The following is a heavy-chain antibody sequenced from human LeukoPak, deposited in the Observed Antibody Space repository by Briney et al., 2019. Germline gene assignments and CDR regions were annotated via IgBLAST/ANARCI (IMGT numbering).Heavy chain of an antibody. V-gene: IGHV3-7*01. CDR1: GFTFDDYG. J-gene: IGHJ4*02. CDR2: IKQDGSEK. CDR3: VASWEYYYGSGSRPFDY. Sequence: PGGSLRLSCAASGFTFDDYGMSWVRQAPGKGLEWVANIKQDGSEKYYVDSVKGRFTISRDNAKNSLYLQMNSLRAEDTAVYYCVASWEYYYGSGSRPFDYWGQGTLVTVSS. D-gene: IGHD3-10*01.